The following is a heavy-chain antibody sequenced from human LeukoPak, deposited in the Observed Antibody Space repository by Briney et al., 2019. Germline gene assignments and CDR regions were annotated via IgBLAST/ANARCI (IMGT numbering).Heavy chain of an antibody. D-gene: IGHD6-19*01. Sequence: GGSLRLCCAASGFTFSAFAMTWGRQAPGKGLEWVTRITDYAYNTYSAASVKGRIAFSRDNSKKPLAQQLRSLRAEDTAVYYCAKDLSYTSGASAHWGQGALVTVSS. CDR1: GFTFSAFA. CDR3: AKDLSYTSGASAH. CDR2: ITDYAYNT. V-gene: IGHV3-23*01. J-gene: IGHJ4*02.